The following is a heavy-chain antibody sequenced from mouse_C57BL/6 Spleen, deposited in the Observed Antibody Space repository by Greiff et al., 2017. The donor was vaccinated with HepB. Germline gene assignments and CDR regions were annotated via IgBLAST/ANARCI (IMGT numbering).Heavy chain of an antibody. CDR1: GYTFTSYW. CDR3: ARKDYGSSPFDY. CDR2: IDPSDSYT. J-gene: IGHJ2*01. V-gene: IGHV1-50*01. D-gene: IGHD1-1*01. Sequence: VQLQQPGAELVKPVASVKLSCKASGYTFTSYWMQWVKQRPGQGLEWIGEIDPSDSYTNYNQKFKGKATLTVDTSSSTAYMQLSSLTSEDSAVYYCARKDYGSSPFDYWGQGTTLTVSS.